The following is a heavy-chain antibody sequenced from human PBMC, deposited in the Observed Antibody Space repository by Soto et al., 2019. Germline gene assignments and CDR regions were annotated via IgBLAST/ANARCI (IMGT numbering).Heavy chain of an antibody. CDR3: AGHWVMITGTTRSKGYGMDV. Sequence: GESLKISCKGSGYSFTSYWISWVRQMPGKGLEWMGRIDPSDSYTNYSPSFQGHVTISADKSISTAYLQWSSLKASDTAMYYCAGHWVMITGTTRSKGYGMDVWGQGNTVTVSS. V-gene: IGHV5-10-1*01. D-gene: IGHD1-20*01. CDR1: GYSFTSYW. CDR2: IDPSDSYT. J-gene: IGHJ6*02.